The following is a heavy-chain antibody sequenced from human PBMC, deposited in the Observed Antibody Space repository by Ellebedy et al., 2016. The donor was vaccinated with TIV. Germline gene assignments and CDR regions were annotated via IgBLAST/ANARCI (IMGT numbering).Heavy chain of an antibody. CDR2: ISDSGDYT. Sequence: GESLKISCAASGFTFSSYSLNWVRQAPGKGLEWVSSISDSGDYTSYADSVKGRFIISSDSANSSLYLQMNSLRVEDTAVYYCVKSQWVIMSGGFYPPHYFDYWGPGTLVTVSS. CDR1: GFTFSSYS. V-gene: IGHV3-21*04. D-gene: IGHD2-15*01. J-gene: IGHJ4*02. CDR3: VKSQWVIMSGGFYPPHYFDY.